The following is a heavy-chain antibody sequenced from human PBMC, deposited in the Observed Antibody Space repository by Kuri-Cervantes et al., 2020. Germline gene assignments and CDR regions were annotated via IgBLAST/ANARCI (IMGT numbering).Heavy chain of an antibody. D-gene: IGHD6-19*01. CDR1: GFTFSSYA. CDR2: ISYDGSNK. CDR3: AKSSRQWLRAFDI. J-gene: IGHJ3*02. V-gene: IGHV3-30-3*02. Sequence: GGSLRLSCAASGFTFSSYAMHWVRQAPGKGLEWVAVISYDGSNKYYADSVKGRFTFSRDNSKNTLYLQMNSLRAEDTAVYYCAKSSRQWLRAFDIWGQGKMVTVSS.